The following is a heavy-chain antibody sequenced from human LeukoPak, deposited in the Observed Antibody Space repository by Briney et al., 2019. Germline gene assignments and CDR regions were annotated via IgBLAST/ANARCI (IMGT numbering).Heavy chain of an antibody. Sequence: SETQSLTCAVYGGSFSGYYWSWIRQPPGKGLEWIGEINHSGSTNYNPSLKSRVTISVDTSKNQFSLKLSSATAADTAVYYCARGDYYGLLDYWGQGTLVTVSS. J-gene: IGHJ4*02. V-gene: IGHV4-34*01. CDR2: INHSGST. CDR1: GGSFSGYY. D-gene: IGHD3-10*01. CDR3: ARGDYYGLLDY.